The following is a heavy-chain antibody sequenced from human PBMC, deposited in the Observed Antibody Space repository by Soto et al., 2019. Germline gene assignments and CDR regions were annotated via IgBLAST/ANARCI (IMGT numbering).Heavy chain of an antibody. V-gene: IGHV1-8*01. CDR3: ARWDYGYYARFDY. CDR2: MNPNSGNT. Sequence: QVQLVQSGAEVKKSGASVKVSCKASGYTFTSHDINWVRQATGQGLEWMGWMNPNSGNTGYAKKFQGSVTMTRNTSISTAYMELSSLRSEDTAVYYCARWDYGYYARFDYWGQGTLVTVSS. D-gene: IGHD4-17*01. J-gene: IGHJ4*02. CDR1: GYTFTSHD.